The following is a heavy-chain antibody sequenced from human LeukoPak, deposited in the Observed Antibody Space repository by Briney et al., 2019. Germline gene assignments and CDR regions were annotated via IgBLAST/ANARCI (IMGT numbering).Heavy chain of an antibody. Sequence: SETPSLTCTVSGGSISSYYWSWIRQPPGKGLEWIGYIYYSGSTNYNPSLKSRVTISVDTSKNQFSLKLSSVTAADPAVYYCARGGGYSGYEDHWGQGTLVTVSS. J-gene: IGHJ4*02. V-gene: IGHV4-59*01. CDR2: IYYSGST. D-gene: IGHD5-12*01. CDR1: GGSISSYY. CDR3: ARGGGYSGYEDH.